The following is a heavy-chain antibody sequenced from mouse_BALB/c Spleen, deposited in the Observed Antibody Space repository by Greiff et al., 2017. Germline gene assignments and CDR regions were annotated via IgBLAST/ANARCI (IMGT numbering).Heavy chain of an antibody. Sequence: EVKLVESGGGLVKLGGSLKLSCAASGFTFSSYYMSWVRQTPEKRLELVAAINSNGGSTYYPDTVKGRFTISRDNAKNTLYLQMSSLKSEDTALYYCARDYYYGSSWFAYWGQGTLVTVSA. J-gene: IGHJ3*01. CDR1: GFTFSSYY. CDR3: ARDYYYGSSWFAY. CDR2: INSNGGST. D-gene: IGHD1-1*01. V-gene: IGHV5-6-2*01.